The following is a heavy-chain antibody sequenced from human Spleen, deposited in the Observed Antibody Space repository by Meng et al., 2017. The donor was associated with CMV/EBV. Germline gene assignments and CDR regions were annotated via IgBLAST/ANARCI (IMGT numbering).Heavy chain of an antibody. CDR2: IYYSGST. J-gene: IGHJ4*02. Sequence: SETLSLTCTVSGGSISSYSFNWIRQPPGKGLEWIGYIYYSGSTNYNASLKIRVTISIDTSNNQFSLTVRYVTAADTAVYYCAIQEGSGYDPLDYWGQGILVTVSS. D-gene: IGHD5-12*01. CDR1: GGSISSYS. V-gene: IGHV4-59*01. CDR3: AIQEGSGYDPLDY.